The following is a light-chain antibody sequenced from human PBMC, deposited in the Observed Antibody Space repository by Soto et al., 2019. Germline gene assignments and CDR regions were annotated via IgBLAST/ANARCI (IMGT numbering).Light chain of an antibody. Sequence: DIQVTQSPSTLSASVGGTVIITCRASRSISSWLAWYQQKPGIAPKLLIYKASTLQSGVPSRFSGSGYGTEFTLTISSLQPEDFATYYCQQSYSTPWTFGQGTKVDIK. V-gene: IGKV1-5*03. CDR1: RSISSW. J-gene: IGKJ1*01. CDR3: QQSYSTPWT. CDR2: KAS.